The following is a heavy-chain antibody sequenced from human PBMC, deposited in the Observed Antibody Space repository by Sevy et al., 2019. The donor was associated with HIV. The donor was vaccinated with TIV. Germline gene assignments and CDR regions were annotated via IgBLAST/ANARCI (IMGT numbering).Heavy chain of an antibody. J-gene: IGHJ3*02. CDR3: ARGAGRYYDSSGYPDAFDI. D-gene: IGHD3-22*01. CDR2: ISAYNGNT. Sequence: ASVKVFCKASGYTFTSYGISWVRQAPGQGLEWMGWISAYNGNTNYAQKLQGRVTMTTDTSTSTAYMELRSLRSDDTAVYYCARGAGRYYDSSGYPDAFDIWGQGTMVTVSS. CDR1: GYTFTSYG. V-gene: IGHV1-18*01.